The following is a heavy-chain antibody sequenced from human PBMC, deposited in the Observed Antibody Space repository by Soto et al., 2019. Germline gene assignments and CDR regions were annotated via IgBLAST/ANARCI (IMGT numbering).Heavy chain of an antibody. J-gene: IGHJ4*02. CDR3: ARVADY. V-gene: IGHV4-30-2*01. Sequence: PSETLSLTCAVSGGSISSGGYSWSWIRQPPGKGLEWIGYMYHSGSTYYNPSLKSRVTISIDRSKNQFSLKLSSVTAADTAVYYGARVADYWGQGILVTVSS. D-gene: IGHD3-3*02. CDR2: MYHSGST. CDR1: GGSISSGGYS.